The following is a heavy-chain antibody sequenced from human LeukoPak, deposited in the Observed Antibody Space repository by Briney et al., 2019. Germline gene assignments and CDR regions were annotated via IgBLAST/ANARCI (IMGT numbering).Heavy chain of an antibody. V-gene: IGHV4-59*01. J-gene: IGHJ3*02. CDR1: GGSISSYY. CDR3: ARDRDTYYQAAYDI. Sequence: SETLSLTCTVSGGSISSYYWSWIRQPPGKGLEWIGYIHYSGSTNYNPSLKSRVTISVDTSKNQFSLKLSSVTAADTAVYYCARDRDTYYQAAYDIWGQGTMVTVSS. D-gene: IGHD3-22*01. CDR2: IHYSGST.